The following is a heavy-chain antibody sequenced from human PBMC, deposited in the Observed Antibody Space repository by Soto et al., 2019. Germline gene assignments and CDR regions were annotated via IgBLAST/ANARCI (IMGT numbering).Heavy chain of an antibody. CDR2: ISYDGTNT. J-gene: IGHJ4*02. Sequence: QVQLMESGGGVVQPGRSLRLSCAASGFIFSSYAMHWVRQSPGKGLEWVAVISYDGTNTYYADSVKGRFTISRDNSKNTLDLQMNTLRIEDTAVYHCAKWSGSGSFYNTPFASWGQGTLVSVSS. V-gene: IGHV3-30*18. D-gene: IGHD3-10*01. CDR3: AKWSGSGSFYNTPFAS. CDR1: GFIFSSYA.